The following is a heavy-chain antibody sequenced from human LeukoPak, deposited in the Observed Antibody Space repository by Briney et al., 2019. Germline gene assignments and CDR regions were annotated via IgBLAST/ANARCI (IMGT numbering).Heavy chain of an antibody. CDR3: ARCSRTYYYDSSGPSTAPGDY. J-gene: IGHJ4*02. Sequence: PGGSLRLSCAASGFTFSSYAMHWVRQAPGKGLEWVAVISYDGSNKYYADSVKGRFTISRDNSKNTLYLQMNSLRAEDTAVYYCARCSRTYYYDSSGPSTAPGDYWGQGTLVTVSS. CDR1: GFTFSSYA. CDR2: ISYDGSNK. V-gene: IGHV3-30*04. D-gene: IGHD3-22*01.